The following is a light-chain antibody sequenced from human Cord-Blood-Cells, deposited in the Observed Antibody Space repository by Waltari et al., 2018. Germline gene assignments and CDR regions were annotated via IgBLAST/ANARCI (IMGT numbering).Light chain of an antibody. CDR2: EVS. CDR1: SSDVGGYNY. V-gene: IGLV2-14*01. Sequence: QSALTQPASVSGSPGQSITISCTGTSSDVGGYNYVSWHQQHPGKAPKPMIYEVSKRPSGVSNRFSGSKSGNTASLTISGLQAEDEADYYCSSYTSSSTLVFGGGTKLTVL. J-gene: IGLJ3*02. CDR3: SSYTSSSTLV.